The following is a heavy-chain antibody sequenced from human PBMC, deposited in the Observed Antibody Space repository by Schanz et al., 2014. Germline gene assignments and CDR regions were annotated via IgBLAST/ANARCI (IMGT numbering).Heavy chain of an antibody. J-gene: IGHJ3*02. V-gene: IGHV3-23*04. CDR1: GFTLSSYA. CDR3: AKGRFGELSAFDI. CDR2: ISGSGGST. D-gene: IGHD3-10*01. Sequence: VRLVESGGGVVQPGRSLRLSCAASGFTLSSYAMSWVRQAPGKGLEWVSAISGSGGSTYYADSVKGRFTISRDNSKNTLYLQMNSLRAEDTAVYYCAKGRFGELSAFDIWGQGTMXTVSS.